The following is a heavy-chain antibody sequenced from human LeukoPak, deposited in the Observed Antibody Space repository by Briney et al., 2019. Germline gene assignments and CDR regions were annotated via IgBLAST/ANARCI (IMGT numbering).Heavy chain of an antibody. Sequence: SETLSLTCTVSGGSISGYHWSWVRQPPGKGLEWIGYIYSSGSTKYNPSLKSRVTISVDTSKNQFSLKLSSVTAADTAVYYCARQTGSGLFILPGGQGTLVTVSS. CDR2: IYSSGST. CDR3: ARQTGSGLFILP. CDR1: GGSISGYH. J-gene: IGHJ4*02. V-gene: IGHV4-59*01. D-gene: IGHD3/OR15-3a*01.